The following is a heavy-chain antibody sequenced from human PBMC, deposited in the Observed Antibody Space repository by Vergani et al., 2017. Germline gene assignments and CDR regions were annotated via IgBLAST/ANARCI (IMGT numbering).Heavy chain of an antibody. CDR1: GGSISSGSYY. CDR3: ARDASFYYYYGMDV. Sequence: QVQLQESGPGLVKPSQTLSLTCTVSGGSISSGSYYWSWIRQPAGKGLEWIGRIYTSGSTNYNPSLKSRVTISVDTSKNQFSLKLSSVTAADTAVYYCARDASFYYYYGMDVWGQGTTVTDSS. CDR2: IYTSGST. D-gene: IGHD6-6*01. J-gene: IGHJ6*02. V-gene: IGHV4-61*02.